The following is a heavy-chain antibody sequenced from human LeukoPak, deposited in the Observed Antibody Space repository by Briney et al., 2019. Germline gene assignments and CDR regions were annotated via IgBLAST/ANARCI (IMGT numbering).Heavy chain of an antibody. Sequence: SVKVSCKASGGTFSSYAISWVRQAPGQGLEWMGGIIPIFGTANYAQKFQCRVTIPADKSTSTAYMELSSLRSEDTAVYYCARDSTSLRFLEWFPKRYMDVWGKGTTVTVSS. CDR3: ARDSTSLRFLEWFPKRYMDV. D-gene: IGHD3-3*01. CDR1: GGTFSSYA. CDR2: IIPIFGTA. J-gene: IGHJ6*03. V-gene: IGHV1-69*06.